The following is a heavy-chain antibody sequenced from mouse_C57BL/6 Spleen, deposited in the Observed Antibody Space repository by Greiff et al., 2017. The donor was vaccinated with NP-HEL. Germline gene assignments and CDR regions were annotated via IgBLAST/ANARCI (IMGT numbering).Heavy chain of an antibody. CDR3: ARKGDYDYDYYAMDY. CDR2: IHPNSGST. Sequence: QVQLQQPGAELVKPGASVKLSCKASGYTFTSYWMHWVKQRPGQGLEWIGMIHPNSGSTNYNEKFKSKATLTVDKSSSTAYMQLSSLTSEDSAVYYCARKGDYDYDYYAMDYWGQGTSVTVSS. D-gene: IGHD2-4*01. J-gene: IGHJ4*01. CDR1: GYTFTSYW. V-gene: IGHV1-64*01.